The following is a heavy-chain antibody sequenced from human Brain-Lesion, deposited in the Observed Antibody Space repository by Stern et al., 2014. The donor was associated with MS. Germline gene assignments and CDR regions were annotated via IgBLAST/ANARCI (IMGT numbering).Heavy chain of an antibody. J-gene: IGHJ4*02. CDR1: GGSTSSSTYY. CDR2: IYYSGFT. V-gene: IGHV4-39*01. D-gene: IGHD1-26*01. CDR3: ARHDSVPRPSQLYSARDRGPGYFDY. Sequence: QVQLGQSGPGLVKPSETLSLTCTVSGGSTSSSTYYWAWIRQPPGKGLEWIGNIYYSGFTYYNPSLKSRVTISVDMSKNQFSLKLSSVTAADTAIYYCARHDSVPRPSQLYSARDRGPGYFDYWGQGTLVTVSS.